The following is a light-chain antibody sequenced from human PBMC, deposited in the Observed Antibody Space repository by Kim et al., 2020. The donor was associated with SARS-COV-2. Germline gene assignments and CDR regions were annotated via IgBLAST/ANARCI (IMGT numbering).Light chain of an antibody. J-gene: IGKJ1*01. V-gene: IGKV1-39*01. CDR1: QRISTY. CDR3: QQSYNAPRT. CDR2: AAS. Sequence: DIQMTQSPSSLSASVGDRVTITCRASQRISTYLNWYQQQPGKAPRLLIYAASSLQSGVPSRFSGSGSGTDFTLTINSLQPEDFASYYCQQSYNAPRTFGQGTKVDIK.